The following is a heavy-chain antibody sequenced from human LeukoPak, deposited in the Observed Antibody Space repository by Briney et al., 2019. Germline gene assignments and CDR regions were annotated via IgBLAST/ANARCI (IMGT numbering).Heavy chain of an antibody. J-gene: IGHJ4*02. V-gene: IGHV4-38-2*02. D-gene: IGHD1-20*01. CDR2: IYHSGST. CDR3: ASVEYNWNDVDY. CDR1: GYSISSGYY. Sequence: SETLSLTXTVSGYSISSGYYWGWIRQPPGKGLEWIGNIYHSGSTYYNPSLKSRVTISVDTSKNQFSLKLSSVTAADTAVYYCASVEYNWNDVDYWGQGNLVTVSS.